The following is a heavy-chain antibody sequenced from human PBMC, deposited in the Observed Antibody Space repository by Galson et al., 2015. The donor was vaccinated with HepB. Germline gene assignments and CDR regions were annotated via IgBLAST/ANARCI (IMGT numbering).Heavy chain of an antibody. CDR3: VKEDILSGFSVGSFHV. CDR1: GFNFNYYA. J-gene: IGHJ3*01. Sequence: CAASGFNFNYYAMHWVRQAPGRGLEYISGITNDGVGTNYADSVNGRFTISRDNARKSLNLQVTSLRPEDMALYYCVKEDILSGFSVGSFHVWGQGTMVTVSS. V-gene: IGHV3-64D*06. CDR2: ITNDGVGT. D-gene: IGHD3-9*01.